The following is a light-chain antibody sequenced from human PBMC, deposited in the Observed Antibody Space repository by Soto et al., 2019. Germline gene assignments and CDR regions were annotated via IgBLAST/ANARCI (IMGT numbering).Light chain of an antibody. CDR3: AAWDAGLFV. V-gene: IGLV2-14*01. CDR1: DSDVGGYNY. Sequence: QSALTQPASVSGSPGQSITISCTGTDSDVGGYNYVSWYQQHPGKAPKLIIYGVTNRPSGVSNRFSGSKSGNTASLTISGLQAEDEADYYCAAWDAGLFVFGSGTKVTVL. CDR2: GVT. J-gene: IGLJ1*01.